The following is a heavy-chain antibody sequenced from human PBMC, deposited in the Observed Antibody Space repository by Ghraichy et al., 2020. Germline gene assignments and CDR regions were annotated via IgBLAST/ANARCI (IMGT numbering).Heavy chain of an antibody. D-gene: IGHD3-22*01. Sequence: SETLSLTCAVYGGSFSGYYWSWIRQPPGKGLEWIGEINHSGSTNYNPSLKSRVTISVDTSKNQFSLKLSSVTAADTAVYYCARGRYDSSGYYSRPDWYFDLWGRGTLVTVSS. CDR3: ARGRYDSSGYYSRPDWYFDL. CDR2: INHSGST. V-gene: IGHV4-34*01. CDR1: GGSFSGYY. J-gene: IGHJ2*01.